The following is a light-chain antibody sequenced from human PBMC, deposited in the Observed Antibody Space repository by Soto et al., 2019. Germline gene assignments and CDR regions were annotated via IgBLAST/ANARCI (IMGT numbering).Light chain of an antibody. CDR3: MLYMGGGLVV. CDR1: SGSVSTTYY. J-gene: IGLJ3*02. Sequence: QTVVTQEPSFSVWPGGTVPLTCGLTSGSVSTTYYPSWYQQTPVQAPRTLIYSTNIRYSRVPDRFSGSILGNKAALTITVAAADGESDYHCMLYMGGGLVVFGGGTKVTLL. CDR2: STN. V-gene: IGLV8-61*01.